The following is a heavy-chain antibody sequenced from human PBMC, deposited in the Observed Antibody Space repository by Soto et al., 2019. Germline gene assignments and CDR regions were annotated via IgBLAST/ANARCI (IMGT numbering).Heavy chain of an antibody. D-gene: IGHD2-15*01. CDR3: ARGVGYCSGGSCPLDY. Sequence: VPVKVSCKASGYTFTSYGISWVRQAPGKGLEWMGWISAYNGNTNYALKLQGRVTMTTDTSTSTAYMELRSLRSDDTAVYYCARGVGYCSGGSCPLDYWGQGTLVTVSS. J-gene: IGHJ4*02. CDR2: ISAYNGNT. CDR1: GYTFTSYG. V-gene: IGHV1-18*01.